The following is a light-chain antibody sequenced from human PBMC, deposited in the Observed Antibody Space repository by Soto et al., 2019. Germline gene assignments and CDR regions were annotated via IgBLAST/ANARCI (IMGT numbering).Light chain of an antibody. V-gene: IGKV3-20*01. J-gene: IGKJ4*01. CDR2: TAS. CDR3: QQYGSSPLT. CDR1: QSVSSNY. Sequence: EIVLTQSPGTLSLSPGERATLSCRASQSVSSNYLAWYQQKPGQAPRLLIYTASGRATGFPDRFSGSGSGTDFTLTISRLEPEDFAVYYCQQYGSSPLTFGGGTKVEIK.